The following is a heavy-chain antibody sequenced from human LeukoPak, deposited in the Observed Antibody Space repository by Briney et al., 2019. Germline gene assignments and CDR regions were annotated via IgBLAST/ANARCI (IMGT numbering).Heavy chain of an antibody. D-gene: IGHD1-26*01. CDR2: IYYSGST. CDR1: GVSISSSSYY. Sequence: PSETLSLTCTVSGVSISSSSYYWGWIRQPPGKGLEWIGSIYYSGSTYYNPSLKSRVTISVDTSKNQFSLKLSSVTAADTAVYYCARQKGGGGSSPRPFDYWGQGTLVTVSS. V-gene: IGHV4-39*01. CDR3: ARQKGGGGSSPRPFDY. J-gene: IGHJ4*02.